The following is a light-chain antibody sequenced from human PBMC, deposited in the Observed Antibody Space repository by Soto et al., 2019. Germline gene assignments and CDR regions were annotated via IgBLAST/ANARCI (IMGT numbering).Light chain of an antibody. Sequence: IVLTQSPGTVSLSPGQRATLSCRASQSVGSSFLAWYQHKPGQAPRLLIYGGSTRATGIPGRFSAGGSGPDFTLTIPGLEPEDSAVYYCQQYGRSWSFGQGTRVEI. CDR1: QSVGSSF. CDR3: QQYGRSWS. J-gene: IGKJ1*01. CDR2: GGS. V-gene: IGKV3-20*01.